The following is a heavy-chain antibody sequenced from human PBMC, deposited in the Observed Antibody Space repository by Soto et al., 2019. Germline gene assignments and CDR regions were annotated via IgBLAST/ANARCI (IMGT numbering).Heavy chain of an antibody. CDR2: IYKSATT. CDR1: GDSSSTVYYF. V-gene: IGHV4-30-4*01. J-gene: IGHJ5*01. Sequence: SSTXSLTCSVSGDSSSTVYYFLSWIRQPPGQALEYIGYIYKSATTYYNPSFESRVAISLDTSKSQFSLNVTSVTAADTAVYFCARGRYCINGRCFKNWLDSWGQGTLV. D-gene: IGHD2-8*01. CDR3: ARGRYCINGRCFKNWLDS.